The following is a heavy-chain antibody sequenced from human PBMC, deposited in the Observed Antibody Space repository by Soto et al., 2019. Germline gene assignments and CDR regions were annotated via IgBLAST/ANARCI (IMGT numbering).Heavy chain of an antibody. D-gene: IGHD3-9*01. CDR3: AIRDDMLAGHPLDY. J-gene: IGHJ4*02. CDR1: GGSISTTHW. Sequence: QVQLQESGPGLVQPSGTLSLTCAVSGGSISTTHWWTWVRQPPGKGLEWIGQIYHSGTTTYNPSLESRVTISVDKSKNQVSLQLNSVTDADTAVYFCAIRDDMLAGHPLDYWGQGTLVTVSS. V-gene: IGHV4-4*02. CDR2: IYHSGTT.